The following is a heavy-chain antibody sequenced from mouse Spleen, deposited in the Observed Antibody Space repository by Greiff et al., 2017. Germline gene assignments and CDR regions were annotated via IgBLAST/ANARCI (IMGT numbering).Heavy chain of an antibody. J-gene: IGHJ4*01. CDR2: ISSGGSYT. CDR3: ARRDGYDGYAMDY. Sequence: EVQRVESGGDLVKPGGSLKLSCAASGFTFSSYGMSWVRQTPDKRLEWVATISSGGSYTYYPDSVKGRFTISRDNAKNTLYLQMSSLKSEDTAMYYCARRDGYDGYAMDYWGQGTSVTVSS. V-gene: IGHV5-6*01. CDR1: GFTFSSYG. D-gene: IGHD2-2*01.